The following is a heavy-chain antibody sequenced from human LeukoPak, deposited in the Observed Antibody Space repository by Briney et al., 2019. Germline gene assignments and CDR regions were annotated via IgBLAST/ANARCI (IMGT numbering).Heavy chain of an antibody. Sequence: ASVKVSCKASGYTFTDYYMHWVRQAPGQGLEWMGWISAYNGNTNYAQKFQGRVTVTRDTSTSTAYMEVRSLRSDDTAVYFCARDGVPAAVSCPGRFDPWGQGTLVTVPS. D-gene: IGHD2-2*01. CDR1: GYTFTDYY. CDR3: ARDGVPAAVSCPGRFDP. V-gene: IGHV1-18*04. CDR2: ISAYNGNT. J-gene: IGHJ5*02.